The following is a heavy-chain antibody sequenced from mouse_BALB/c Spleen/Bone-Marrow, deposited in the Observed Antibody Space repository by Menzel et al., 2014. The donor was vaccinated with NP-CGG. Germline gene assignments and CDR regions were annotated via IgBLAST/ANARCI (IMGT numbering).Heavy chain of an antibody. CDR3: TRSNYGYWFFDV. CDR1: GYTFTSYY. D-gene: IGHD1-1*01. CDR2: INPGNGGT. V-gene: IGHV1S81*02. J-gene: IGHJ1*01. Sequence: QVQLQQSGAELVKPGASVKLSCKASGYTFTSYYMYWVKQRPGQGLVWIGEINPGNGGTNFNEKFKSKATLTVDKSSNTAYVQLSSLTSEDSAVYHCTRSNYGYWFFDVWGAGTTVTVSS.